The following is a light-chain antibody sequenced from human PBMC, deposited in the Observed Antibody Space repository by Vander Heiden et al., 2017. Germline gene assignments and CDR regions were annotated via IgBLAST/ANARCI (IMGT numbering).Light chain of an antibody. CDR3: QQADGTPST. Sequence: DLGMTQLPDARAVSLGERATLNCKSSQSVLYSSNNRDYLAWYQQKPVQPPKLLIYWASTRESGVPDRFSGSGSGTDFTLTISSLHAEDVAVYYCQQADGTPSTFAQGTKLEIK. J-gene: IGKJ2*01. V-gene: IGKV4-1*01. CDR2: WAS. CDR1: QSVLYSSNNRDY.